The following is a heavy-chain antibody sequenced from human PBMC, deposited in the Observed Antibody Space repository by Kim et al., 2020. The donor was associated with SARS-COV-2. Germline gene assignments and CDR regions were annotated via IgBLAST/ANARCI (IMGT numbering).Heavy chain of an antibody. CDR3: AKLGGYSSGWYGYYYYG. D-gene: IGHD6-19*01. CDR1: GFTFSSYG. V-gene: IGHV3-30*18. Sequence: GGSLRLSCAASGFTFSSYGMHWVRQAPGKGLEWVAVISYDGSNKYYADSVKGRFTISRDNSKNTLYLQMNSLRAEDTAVYYCAKLGGYSSGWYGYYYYG. J-gene: IGHJ6*01. CDR2: ISYDGSNK.